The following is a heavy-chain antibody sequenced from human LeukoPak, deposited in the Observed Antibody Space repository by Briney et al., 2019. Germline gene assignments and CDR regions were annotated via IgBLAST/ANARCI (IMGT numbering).Heavy chain of an antibody. CDR3: ARGWSGYYQGMGG. Sequence: SVKVSCKASCYSFASYGINGVGQAPGQGLEWMGWVRPYNGKTNYAQKLQGRVTMTSDTSTSTVYMGLRSLRSDDTAVYYCARGWSGYYQGMGGWGQGRKVTVSS. J-gene: IGHJ6*02. CDR1: CYSFASYG. D-gene: IGHD3-3*01. V-gene: IGHV1-18*01. CDR2: VRPYNGKT.